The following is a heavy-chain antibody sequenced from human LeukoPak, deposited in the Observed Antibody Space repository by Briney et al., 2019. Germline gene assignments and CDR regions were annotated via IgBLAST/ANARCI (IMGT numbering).Heavy chain of an antibody. J-gene: IGHJ4*02. CDR2: IYYSKNT. CDR1: GGSISSSSAY. V-gene: IGHV4-39*01. Sequence: PSQTLSLTCTVSGGSISSSSAYWGWIRQPQGKGLEWIVSIYYSKNTYYNPSLKIRVTISPDTSKNQFSLTLGSVSATDTAVYYCVSPRGFSYGYFYYWGQGTLVTVSS. D-gene: IGHD5-18*01. CDR3: VSPRGFSYGYFYY.